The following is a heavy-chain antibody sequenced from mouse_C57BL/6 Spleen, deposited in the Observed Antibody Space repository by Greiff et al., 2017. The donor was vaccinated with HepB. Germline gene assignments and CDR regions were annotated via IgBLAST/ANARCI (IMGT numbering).Heavy chain of an antibody. Sequence: QVQLKESGPELVKPGASVKISCKASGYAFSSSWMNWVKQRPGKGLEWIGRIYPGDGDTNYNGKFKGKATLTSDKSSSTAYMQLSSLTSEDSAVYFFARGVLFAYWGQGTLVTVSA. J-gene: IGHJ3*01. CDR2: IYPGDGDT. D-gene: IGHD2-14*01. V-gene: IGHV1-82*01. CDR1: GYAFSSSW. CDR3: ARGVLFAY.